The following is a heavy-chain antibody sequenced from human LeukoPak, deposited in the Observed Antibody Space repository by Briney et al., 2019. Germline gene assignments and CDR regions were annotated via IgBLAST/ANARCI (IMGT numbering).Heavy chain of an antibody. CDR1: GFSFSTYD. CDR3: ARAVAGTDEIDS. V-gene: IGHV3-13*01. D-gene: IGHD6-19*01. J-gene: IGHJ4*02. CDR2: IGSGGDT. Sequence: GGSLRLSCAGSGFSFSTYDMLSVRQAPGEGLEWVSAIGSGGDTYYAGSVKGRFTISRESANNSFYLQMNSLNAGDTAVYFCARAVAGTDEIDSWGQGTLVTVSS.